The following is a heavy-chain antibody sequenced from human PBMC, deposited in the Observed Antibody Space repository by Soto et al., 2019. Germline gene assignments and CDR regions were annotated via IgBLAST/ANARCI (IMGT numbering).Heavy chain of an antibody. D-gene: IGHD2-21*02. Sequence: SETLSLTCTVSGGSISSYYWSWIRQPPGKGLEWIGYIYYSGSTNYNPSLKSRVTISVDTSKNQFSLKLSSVTAADTAVYYCGTGWRRRGYYKDFWGRGTTVTVSS. J-gene: IGHJ6*03. V-gene: IGHV4-59*08. CDR1: GGSISSYY. CDR3: GTGWRRRGYYKDF. CDR2: IYYSGST.